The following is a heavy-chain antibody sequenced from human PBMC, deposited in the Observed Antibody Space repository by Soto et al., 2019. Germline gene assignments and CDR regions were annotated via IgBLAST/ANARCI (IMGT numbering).Heavy chain of an antibody. CDR2: IRSKANSYAT. J-gene: IGHJ4*02. Sequence: GGSLRLSCAASGFTFSGSAMHWVRQASGKGLEWVGRIRSKANSYATAYAASVKGRFTISRDDSKNTAYLQMNSLKTEDTAVYYCTRLRRPYCSGGSCRSENDYWGQGTLVTVSS. D-gene: IGHD2-15*01. V-gene: IGHV3-73*01. CDR1: GFTFSGSA. CDR3: TRLRRPYCSGGSCRSENDY.